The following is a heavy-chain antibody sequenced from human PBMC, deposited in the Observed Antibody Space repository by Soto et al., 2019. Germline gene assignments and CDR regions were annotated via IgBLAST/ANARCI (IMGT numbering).Heavy chain of an antibody. CDR3: ARGPLVVLNYFPS. V-gene: IGHV1-69*02. J-gene: IGHJ4*02. CDR2: IFPLTDIP. Sequence: QVQFVQSGPEVKKPGSSVKVSCKASGGTFRNYPINWVRQAPGQGLEWMGSIFPLTDIPDYAQNFQARLTISADRSTSTAYMELNSLTSDDTAMYFCARGPLVVLNYFPSWGQGTLVTVSS. CDR1: GGTFRNYP.